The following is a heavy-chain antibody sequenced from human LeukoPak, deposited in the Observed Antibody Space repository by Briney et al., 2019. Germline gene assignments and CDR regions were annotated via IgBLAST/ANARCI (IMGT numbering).Heavy chain of an antibody. CDR2: LRSKANSYTT. V-gene: IGHV3-72*01. Sequence: GGSLRLSCAASGFTFSDHYMDWVRRAPGKGLEWVGRLRSKANSYTTEYAASVKGRFIISRDDSKNSLYLRMNSLKTEDTAVYYCARMGIVGATGYFDNWGQGTLVTVSS. D-gene: IGHD1-26*01. CDR1: GFTFSDHY. J-gene: IGHJ4*02. CDR3: ARMGIVGATGYFDN.